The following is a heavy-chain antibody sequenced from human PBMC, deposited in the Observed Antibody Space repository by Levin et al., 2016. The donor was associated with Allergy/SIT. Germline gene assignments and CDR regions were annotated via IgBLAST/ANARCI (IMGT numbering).Heavy chain of an antibody. J-gene: IGHJ4*02. CDR2: ISSSSSYI. V-gene: IGHV3-21*01. D-gene: IGHD5-12*01. CDR3: ARWVNSGYEEGHFDY. Sequence: VRQMPGKGLEWVSSISSSSSYIYYADSVKGRFTISRDNAKNSLYLQMNSLRAEDTAVYYCARWVNSGYEEGHFDYWGQGTLVTVSS.